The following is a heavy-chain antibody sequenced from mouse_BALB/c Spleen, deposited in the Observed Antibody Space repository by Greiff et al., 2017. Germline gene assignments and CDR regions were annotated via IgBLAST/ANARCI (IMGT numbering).Heavy chain of an antibody. Sequence: EVQGVESGGGLVKPGGSLKLSCAASGFTFSDYYMYWVRQTPEKRLEWVATISDGGSYTYYPDSVKGRFTISRDNAKNNLYLQMSSLKSEDTAMYYCARLYGYDGYFDYWGQGTTLTVSS. CDR1: GFTFSDYY. D-gene: IGHD2-2*01. J-gene: IGHJ2*01. CDR2: ISDGGSYT. CDR3: ARLYGYDGYFDY. V-gene: IGHV5-4*02.